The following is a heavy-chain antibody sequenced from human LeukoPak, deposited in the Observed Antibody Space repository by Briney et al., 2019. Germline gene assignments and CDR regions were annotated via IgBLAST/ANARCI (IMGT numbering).Heavy chain of an antibody. CDR1: GGSISSGGYS. CDR3: ARGNSRDSDYFDY. Sequence: PSQTLSLTCAVSGGSISSGGYSWSWIRQPPGKGLEWIGYIYHSGSTCYNPSLKSRVTISVDRSKNQFSLKLSSVTAADTAVYYCARGNSRDSDYFDYWGQGTLVTVSS. CDR2: IYHSGST. V-gene: IGHV4-30-2*01. D-gene: IGHD6-13*01. J-gene: IGHJ4*02.